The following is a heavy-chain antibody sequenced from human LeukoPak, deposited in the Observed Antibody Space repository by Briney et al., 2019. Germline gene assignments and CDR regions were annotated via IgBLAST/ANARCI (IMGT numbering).Heavy chain of an antibody. V-gene: IGHV3-33*01. CDR3: AREGGGIVVVPAARPLTDYYYYGMDV. J-gene: IGHJ6*02. CDR2: IWYDGSNK. Sequence: GGCLRLSCAASGFTFSSYGMHWVRQAPGKGLEWVAVIWYDGSNKYYADSVKGRFTISRDNSKNTLYLQMNSLRADDTAVYYCAREGGGIVVVPAARPLTDYYYYGMDVWGQGTTVTVSS. CDR1: GFTFSSYG. D-gene: IGHD2-2*02.